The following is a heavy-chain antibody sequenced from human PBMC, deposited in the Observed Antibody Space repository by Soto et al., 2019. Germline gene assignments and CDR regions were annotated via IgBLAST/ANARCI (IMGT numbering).Heavy chain of an antibody. D-gene: IGHD5-12*01. CDR2: IYSSGST. CDR3: ARDGDGYNY. J-gene: IGHJ4*02. CDR1: GGSVSSGSYY. Sequence: SEALSLTCTVSGGSVSSGSYYWSWIRQPPGKGLEWIGYIYSSGSTSYNPSLKSRVTISVDTSKNQFSLKLSSVTAADTAVYYCARDGDGYNYWGQGTLVTVSS. V-gene: IGHV4-61*01.